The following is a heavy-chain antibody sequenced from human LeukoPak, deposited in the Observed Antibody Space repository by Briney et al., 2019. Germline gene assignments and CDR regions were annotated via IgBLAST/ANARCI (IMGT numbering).Heavy chain of an antibody. V-gene: IGHV4-4*07. CDR3: ARAIFGDSYHGIDV. D-gene: IGHD3-10*01. CDR2: IFVSGST. CDR1: GGSIGSYY. J-gene: IGHJ6*02. Sequence: PSESLSLTCTVSGGSIGSYYWTWIRQPAGKGLEWIGRIFVSGSTNYNPSLKGRVTMSVDTSKKQFSLRLTSMSAADTAVYFCARAIFGDSYHGIDVWGQGTTVILS.